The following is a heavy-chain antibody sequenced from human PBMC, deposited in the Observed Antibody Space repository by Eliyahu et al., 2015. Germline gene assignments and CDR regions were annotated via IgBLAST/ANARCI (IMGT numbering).Heavy chain of an antibody. J-gene: IGHJ4*02. CDR3: AKDGAQTYFWTGYYHFDY. Sequence: QVQLVESGGGVVQPGRSLRLSCAASGFTFXXYAXHWVRQAPGKGLEWVAVISYDGSRIYYADSVKGRFTISRDNSKNTLYLQMNSLRAEDTAVYFCAKDGAQTYFWTGYYHFDYWGQGTLLTVSS. V-gene: IGHV3-30*18. D-gene: IGHD3/OR15-3a*01. CDR2: ISYDGSRI. CDR1: GFTFXXYA.